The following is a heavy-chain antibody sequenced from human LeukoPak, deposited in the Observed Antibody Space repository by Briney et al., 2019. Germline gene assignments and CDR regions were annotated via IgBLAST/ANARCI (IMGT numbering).Heavy chain of an antibody. CDR3: AWVGEGYSYGYFDY. Sequence: GASVKVSCKASGYTFTGYYMHWVRQAPGQGLEWMGWIDPNSGGTNYAQKFQGRVTMTRDTSISTAYMELSRLRSDDTAVYYCAWVGEGYSYGYFDYWGQGTLVTVSS. J-gene: IGHJ4*02. CDR2: IDPNSGGT. V-gene: IGHV1-2*02. CDR1: GYTFTGYY. D-gene: IGHD5-18*01.